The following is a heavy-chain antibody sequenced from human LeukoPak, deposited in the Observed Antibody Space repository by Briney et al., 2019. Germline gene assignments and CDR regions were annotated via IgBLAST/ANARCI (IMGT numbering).Heavy chain of an antibody. CDR1: GGSISSGTYF. V-gene: IGHV4-61*02. CDR3: ATNTGSYFAWFDY. D-gene: IGHD1-26*01. CDR2: IYTSGST. J-gene: IGHJ4*02. Sequence: PSETLSLTCTVSGGSISSGTYFWTWIRQPAGKGLEWIGRIYTSGSTNYNPSLKSRVTISVDTSKNQFSLKLSSVTAADTAVYSCATNTGSYFAWFDYWGQGTLVTVSS.